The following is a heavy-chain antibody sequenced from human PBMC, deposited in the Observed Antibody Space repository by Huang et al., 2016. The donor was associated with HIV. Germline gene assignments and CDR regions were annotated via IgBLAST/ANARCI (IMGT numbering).Heavy chain of an antibody. CDR3: AKGYPLNYFDY. D-gene: IGHD5-18*01. CDR2: MLGSGGTT. V-gene: IGHV3-23*01. CDR1: GVTLSTSD. J-gene: IGHJ4*02. Sequence: EVQLLESGGGLVQPGGSLRLSFDASGVTLSTSDIDMSWFRQAAGKGLEWVSSMLGSGGTTYYVDSVKGRFTISRDTSKNTLFLQMNSLRAEDTAVYYCAKGYPLNYFDYWGQGTLVTVSS.